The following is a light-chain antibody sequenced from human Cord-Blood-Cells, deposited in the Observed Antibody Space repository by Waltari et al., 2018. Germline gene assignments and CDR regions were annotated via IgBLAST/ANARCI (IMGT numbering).Light chain of an antibody. CDR2: VVS. J-gene: IGLJ2*01. V-gene: IGLV2-8*01. CDR3: SSYAGSNNLV. CDR1: SSDVGGYNY. Sequence: QSALTQPPSASGPPGQSVTISCTGTSSDVGGYNYVSWYQPHPGNAPKLMIYVVSKRPSGVPDRFSGSKSGNTASLTVSGLQAEDEADYYCSSYAGSNNLVFGGGTKLTVL.